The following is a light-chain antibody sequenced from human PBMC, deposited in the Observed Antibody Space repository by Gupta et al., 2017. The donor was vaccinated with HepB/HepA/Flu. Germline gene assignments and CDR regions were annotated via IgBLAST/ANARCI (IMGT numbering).Light chain of an antibody. J-gene: IGLJ3*02. CDR1: GSNIGSGYV. Sequence: QSVLPQPPSVSGAPGQRVIISCTGSGSNIGSGYVVHWYQQLPGTAPNLLIFDNNNRSSGVPERFSGSKSGASAYLAITGLQADDEAVYFCQSYDRSLSGWVFGGGTKLTVL. CDR3: QSYDRSLSGWV. CDR2: DNN. V-gene: IGLV1-40*01.